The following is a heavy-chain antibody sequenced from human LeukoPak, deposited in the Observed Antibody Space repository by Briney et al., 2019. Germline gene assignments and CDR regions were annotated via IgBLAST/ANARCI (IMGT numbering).Heavy chain of an antibody. CDR3: ARDSDGDYDYVWGSYRSNAFDI. V-gene: IGHV4-4*02. Sequence: SETLSLTCAVSGGSISSSNWWSWVRQPPGKGLEWIGEIYHSGSTNYNPSLKSRVTISVDKSKNHFSLRLRSVTAADTAMYYCARDSDGDYDYVWGSYRSNAFDIWGQGTMVTVSS. CDR2: IYHSGST. D-gene: IGHD3-16*02. CDR1: GGSISSSNW. J-gene: IGHJ3*02.